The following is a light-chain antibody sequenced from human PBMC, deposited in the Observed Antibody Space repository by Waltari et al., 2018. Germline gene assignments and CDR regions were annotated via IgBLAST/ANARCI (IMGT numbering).Light chain of an antibody. J-gene: IGKJ1*01. V-gene: IGKV3-15*01. Sequence: DKVMTQSPATLSVSPGERATLSCRASQNVASGLAWYQQKPGQPPRLLIYGASTRATGVPARFSGSGSGTEFTLTIDSLQSEDFALYYCHQYHAWPPGRMFGQGTKVEIK. CDR3: HQYHAWPPGRM. CDR1: QNVASG. CDR2: GAS.